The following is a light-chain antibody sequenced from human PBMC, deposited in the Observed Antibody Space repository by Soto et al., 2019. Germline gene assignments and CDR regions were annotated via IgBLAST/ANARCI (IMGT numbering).Light chain of an antibody. CDR1: HSVRSN. V-gene: IGKV3-15*01. Sequence: ETVMTQSPVTLSLSPGDRATLSCRASHSVRSNLAWYQQKPGQPPRLLIYAASTRATGIPGRFSGSGSGTEFTLTISSLQSEDSAVYYCQRYNNWPLTFGGGTKVESK. CDR2: AAS. J-gene: IGKJ4*01. CDR3: QRYNNWPLT.